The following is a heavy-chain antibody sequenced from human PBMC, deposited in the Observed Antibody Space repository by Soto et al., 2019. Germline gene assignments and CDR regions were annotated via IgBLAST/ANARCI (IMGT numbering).Heavy chain of an antibody. D-gene: IGHD5-12*01. J-gene: IGHJ6*02. CDR3: ARDNSGHSPRGHYYYYGMDV. V-gene: IGHV1-69*12. CDR1: GGTFSSYA. CDR2: IIPIFGTA. Sequence: QVQLVQSGAEVKKPGSSVKVSCKASGGTFSSYAISWVRQAPGQGLEWMGGIIPIFGTANYAQKFQGRVTITADESTRTAYMELSSLRSEDTAVYYCARDNSGHSPRGHYYYYGMDVWGQGTTVTVSS.